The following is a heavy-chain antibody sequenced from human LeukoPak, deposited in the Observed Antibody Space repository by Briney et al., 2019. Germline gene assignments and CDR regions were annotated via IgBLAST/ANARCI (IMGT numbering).Heavy chain of an antibody. CDR2: INHSGST. J-gene: IGHJ6*03. V-gene: IGHV4-34*01. D-gene: IGHD3-10*01. CDR1: GGSFSGYY. CDR3: ARGRYYYGSGSYPYYYYYMDV. Sequence: PSETLSLTCAVYGGSFSGYYWSWVRDPPRKGLEWSGEINHSGSTNYYPSHKSRVTISVDTSKNQFSLKLSSVTAADTAVYYCARGRYYYGSGSYPYYYYYMDVWGKGTTVTVSS.